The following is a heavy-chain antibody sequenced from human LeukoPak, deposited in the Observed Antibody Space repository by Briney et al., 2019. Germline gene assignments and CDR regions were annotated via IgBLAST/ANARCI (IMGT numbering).Heavy chain of an antibody. CDR2: INHSGST. D-gene: IGHD6-19*01. CDR1: GGSFSGYY. CDR3: ARGPDWRSSGWTR. V-gene: IGHV4-34*01. J-gene: IGHJ4*02. Sequence: SETLSLTCAVYGGSFSGYYWSWIRQPPGKGLEWIGEINHSGSTNYNPSLKSRGTISLDTSKNQFSLKLSSVTAADTAVYYCARGPDWRSSGWTRWGQGTLVTVSS.